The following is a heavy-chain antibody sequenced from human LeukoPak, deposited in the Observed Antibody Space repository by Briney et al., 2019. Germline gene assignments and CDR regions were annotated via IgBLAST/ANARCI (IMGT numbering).Heavy chain of an antibody. J-gene: IGHJ3*02. CDR3: ARRYQLPGDAFDI. CDR1: AFTFSTYS. Sequence: GGSLRLSCAASAFTFSTYSMHWVRQAPGKGLEWVANIKQDGSEKYYVDSVKGRFTISRDNAKNSLYLQMNSLRAEDTAVYYCARRYQLPGDAFDIWGQGTMVTVSS. CDR2: IKQDGSEK. V-gene: IGHV3-7*01. D-gene: IGHD2-2*01.